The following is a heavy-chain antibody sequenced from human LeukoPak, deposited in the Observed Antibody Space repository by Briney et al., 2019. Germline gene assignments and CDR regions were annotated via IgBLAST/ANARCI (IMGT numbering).Heavy chain of an antibody. CDR2: IIPIFGTA. CDR1: GGTFSSYA. D-gene: IGHD4-17*01. Sequence: LGASVKVSCKASGGTFSSYAISWVRQAPGQGLEWMGGIIPIFGTANYAQKFQGRVTITTDESTSTAYMELSSLRSEDTAVYYCATSTVTTRGAFDIWGQGTMVTVSS. V-gene: IGHV1-69*05. CDR3: ATSTVTTRGAFDI. J-gene: IGHJ3*02.